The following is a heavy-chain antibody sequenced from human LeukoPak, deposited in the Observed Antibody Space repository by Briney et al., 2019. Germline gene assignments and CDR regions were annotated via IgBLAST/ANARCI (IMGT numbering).Heavy chain of an antibody. CDR3: ARARAFSSGGCFDY. D-gene: IGHD6-19*01. J-gene: IGHJ4*02. CDR2: INSVGSTI. V-gene: IGHV3-48*03. CDR1: GFTFSSYE. Sequence: GGSLRLSCAASGFTFSSYEMNWVHQAPVKGLEWVSYINSVGSTIYYADSVKGRFTISRDNAKNSLYLQMNSLRAEDTAVYYCARARAFSSGGCFDYWGQGTLVTVSS.